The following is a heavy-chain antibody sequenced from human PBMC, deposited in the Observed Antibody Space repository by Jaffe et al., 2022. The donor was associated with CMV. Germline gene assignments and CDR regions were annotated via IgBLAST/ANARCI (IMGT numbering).Heavy chain of an antibody. J-gene: IGHJ4*01. CDR1: GFTFSRYC. CDR3: ARHLYSSSWHLDH. D-gene: IGHD6-13*01. V-gene: IGHV3-21*04. CDR2: ISSASSYI. Sequence: EVYLVESGGGLVKPGGSLRLSCEASGFTFSRYCMNWVRQAAGRGLEWVASISSASSYIHYADSVTGRFTVSRDNARNSVYLQISGLRAEDTGIYYCARHLYSSSWHLDHWGQGTQLIVSS.